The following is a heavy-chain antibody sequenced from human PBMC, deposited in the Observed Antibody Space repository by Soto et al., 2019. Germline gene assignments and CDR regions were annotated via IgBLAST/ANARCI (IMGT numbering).Heavy chain of an antibody. D-gene: IGHD3-10*01. J-gene: IGHJ6*02. CDR2: IIPLFGTA. CDR3: AGDQDVGNVIKLLYYSGMDL. Sequence: QVPLVQSGAEVKKPGSSVKVSCKASGGTFSSYAISWVRQAPGQGLEWMGGIIPLFGTANYAQKFQGRVTITADESTSTAYMELSSLRSEDTAVYYCAGDQDVGNVIKLLYYSGMDLRGQGTTVTVSS. V-gene: IGHV1-69*12. CDR1: GGTFSSYA.